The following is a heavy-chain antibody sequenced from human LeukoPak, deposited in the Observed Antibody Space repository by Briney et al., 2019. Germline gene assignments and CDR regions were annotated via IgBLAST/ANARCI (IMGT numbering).Heavy chain of an antibody. CDR3: AKTTVVTFPARYFDY. V-gene: IGHV3-23*01. J-gene: IGHJ4*02. CDR1: GFTFSSYA. CDR2: ISGSGGSP. D-gene: IGHD4-23*01. Sequence: GGSLRLSCAASGFTFSSYAMSWVPQAPGKGLEWVSAISGSGGSPYYADSVKGRFTISRDNSKNTLYLQMNSLRAEDTAVYYCAKTTVVTFPARYFDYWGQGTLVTVSS.